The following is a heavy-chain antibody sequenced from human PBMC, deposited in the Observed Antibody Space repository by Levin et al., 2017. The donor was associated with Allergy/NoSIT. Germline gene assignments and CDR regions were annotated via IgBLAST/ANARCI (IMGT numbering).Heavy chain of an antibody. J-gene: IGHJ6*02. Sequence: TGGSLRLSCAASGFTISGSAMHWVRQASGKGLEWVGRIRSKANNYATAYAASVKGRFIVSRDDSKNTAYLQMKSLKAEDTAIYYCTRPGGDLYYSYGMDVWGQGTTVTVSS. CDR2: IRSKANNYAT. V-gene: IGHV3-73*01. CDR3: TRPGGDLYYSYGMDV. D-gene: IGHD2-21*02. CDR1: GFTISGSA.